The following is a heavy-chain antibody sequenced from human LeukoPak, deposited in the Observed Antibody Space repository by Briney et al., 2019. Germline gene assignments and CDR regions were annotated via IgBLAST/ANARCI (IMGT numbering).Heavy chain of an antibody. D-gene: IGHD6-13*01. J-gene: IGHJ4*02. Sequence: GGSLRLSCAASGFTFTDYAISWVRQAPGKGLEWVSTISASGAGTYYADSVQGRFTISRDNSKNTLYLQKNSLRAEDTAVYYCAKDQKGLAAAGTQYWGQRTLVTVSS. CDR1: GFTFTDYA. CDR2: ISASGAGT. V-gene: IGHV3-23*01. CDR3: AKDQKGLAAAGTQY.